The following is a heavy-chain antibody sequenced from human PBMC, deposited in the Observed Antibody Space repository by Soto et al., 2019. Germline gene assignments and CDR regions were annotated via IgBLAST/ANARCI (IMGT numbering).Heavy chain of an antibody. J-gene: IGHJ4*02. CDR3: ARDADPFCASTSCFAYFDH. CDR2: IKPDGGVK. Sequence: EVQLVESGGGLVQPGGSLRLSCAASGFTLTNYWMSWVRQAPGKGLEWVANIKPDGGVKSYVDSVKGGFTISRDNAKKPLYLQMNSLKAEAMTKYYCARDADPFCASTSCFAYFDHWGQGILVTGSS. V-gene: IGHV3-7*03. D-gene: IGHD2-2*01. CDR1: GFTLTNYW.